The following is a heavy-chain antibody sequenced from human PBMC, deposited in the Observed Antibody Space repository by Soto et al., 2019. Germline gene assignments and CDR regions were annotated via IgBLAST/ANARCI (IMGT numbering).Heavy chain of an antibody. Sequence: GASVKVSCKASGGTFSSYAISWVRQAPGQGLEWMGGIIPIFGTANYAQKFQGRVTITADESTSTAYMELSSLRSEDTAVYYCARENMVSGAWDYYYSMDVWGQGTTVTVSS. CDR3: ARENMVSGAWDYYYSMDV. D-gene: IGHD3-10*01. J-gene: IGHJ6*02. V-gene: IGHV1-69*13. CDR2: IIPIFGTA. CDR1: GGTFSSYA.